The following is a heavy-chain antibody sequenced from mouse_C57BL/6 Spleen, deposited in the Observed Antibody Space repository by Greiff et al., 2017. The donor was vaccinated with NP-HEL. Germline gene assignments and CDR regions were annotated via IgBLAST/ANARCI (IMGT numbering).Heavy chain of an antibody. CDR2: ISNLAYSI. J-gene: IGHJ4*01. CDR3: ARVVADYAMDY. CDR1: GFTFSDYG. V-gene: IGHV5-15*01. D-gene: IGHD1-1*01. Sequence: EVKLMESGGGLVQPGGSLKLSCAASGFTFSDYGMAWVRQAPRKGPEWVAFISNLAYSIYYADTVTGRFTISRENAKNTLYLEMSSLRSEDTAMYYCARVVADYAMDYWGQRTSVTVSS.